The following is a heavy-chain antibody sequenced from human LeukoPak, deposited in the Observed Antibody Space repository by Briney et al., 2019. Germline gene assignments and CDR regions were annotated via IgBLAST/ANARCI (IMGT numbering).Heavy chain of an antibody. J-gene: IGHJ4*02. CDR1: GFTFSSRG. V-gene: IGHV3-23*01. D-gene: IGHD6-19*01. Sequence: GGSPRLSCVVSGFTFSSRGMNWVRHAPGKGLEWVSGISGSGGRTDYADSVKGRFTISRDNSKSTLYLQMNSLRAEDTAVYYCANWATSSDWKGPFDYWGQGTLVIVSS. CDR2: ISGSGGRT. CDR3: ANWATSSDWKGPFDY.